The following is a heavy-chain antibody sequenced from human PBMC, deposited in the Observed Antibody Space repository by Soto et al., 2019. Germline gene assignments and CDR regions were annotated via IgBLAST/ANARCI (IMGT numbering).Heavy chain of an antibody. Sequence: GGSLRLSCAASGFTFSSYSMNWVRQAPGKGLEWVSSISSSSSYIYYADSVKGRFTIPRDNAKNSLYLQMNSLRAEDTAVYYCASAEGSYYDSSGPNYYYGMDVWGQGTTVTVSS. CDR2: ISSSSSYI. CDR3: ASAEGSYYDSSGPNYYYGMDV. V-gene: IGHV3-21*01. J-gene: IGHJ6*02. CDR1: GFTFSSYS. D-gene: IGHD3-22*01.